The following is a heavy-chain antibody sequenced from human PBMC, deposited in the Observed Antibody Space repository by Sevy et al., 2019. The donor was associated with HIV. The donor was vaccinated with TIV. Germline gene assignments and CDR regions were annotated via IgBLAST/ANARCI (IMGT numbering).Heavy chain of an antibody. CDR1: GFTFSDYY. D-gene: IGHD4-17*01. J-gene: IGHJ4*02. CDR3: AGVFGYYGDYFGCFDY. CDR2: ISSSGSTI. Sequence: GGSLRLSCAASGFTFSDYYMSWIRQAPGKGLEWVSYISSSGSTIYYADSVKGRFTISRDNAKNSLYLQMNSLRAEDTAVDYGAGVFGYYGDYFGCFDYWGQGTLVTVSS. V-gene: IGHV3-11*01.